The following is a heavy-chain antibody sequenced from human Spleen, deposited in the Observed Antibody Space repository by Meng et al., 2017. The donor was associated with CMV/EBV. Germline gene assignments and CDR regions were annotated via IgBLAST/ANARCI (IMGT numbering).Heavy chain of an antibody. CDR2: ISYDGSNK. V-gene: IGHV3-30-3*01. J-gene: IGHJ4*02. Sequence: QVECGGSGGGGVQPARSLRLSLAASGFTFSSYAMHWVRQAPGKGLEWVAVISYDGSNKYYADSVKGRFTISRDNSKNTLYLQMNSLRAEDTAVYYCARGGLPYNWNWGEFDYWGQGTLVTVSS. CDR3: ARGGLPYNWNWGEFDY. CDR1: GFTFSSYA. D-gene: IGHD1-7*01.